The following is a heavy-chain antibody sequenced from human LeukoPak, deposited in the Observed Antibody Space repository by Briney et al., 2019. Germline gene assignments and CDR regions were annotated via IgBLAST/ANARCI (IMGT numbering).Heavy chain of an antibody. Sequence: ASVKVSCKASGYTFTSYDINWVRQATGQGLEWMGWMNPNSGNTGYAQKFQGRVTITRNTSTSTAYMELSSLRSEDTAVYYCARGGDYGDYDGYYYYYMDVWGKGTTVTVSS. D-gene: IGHD4-17*01. V-gene: IGHV1-8*03. CDR3: ARGGDYGDYDGYYYYYMDV. J-gene: IGHJ6*03. CDR2: MNPNSGNT. CDR1: GYTFTSYD.